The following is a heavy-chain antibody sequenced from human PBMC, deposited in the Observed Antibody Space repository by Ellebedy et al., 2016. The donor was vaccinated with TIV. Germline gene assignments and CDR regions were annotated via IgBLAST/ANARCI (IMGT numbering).Heavy chain of an antibody. CDR3: ATDGSYGDYRSPTHAFEM. CDR2: INQDGSDK. J-gene: IGHJ3*02. D-gene: IGHD4-17*01. Sequence: GGSLRLSCAASRFSFSSYWMTWVRQPPGKGLEWVANINQDGSDKYYVDSVRGRFTISRDNAKNSLFLQMNRMRADDTAVYYFATDGSYGDYRSPTHAFEMWGQGTMVTVSS. V-gene: IGHV3-7*01. CDR1: RFSFSSYW.